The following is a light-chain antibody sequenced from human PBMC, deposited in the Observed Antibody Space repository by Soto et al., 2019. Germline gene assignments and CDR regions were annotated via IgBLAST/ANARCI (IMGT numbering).Light chain of an antibody. Sequence: DVVMTQSPLSLPVTLGQPASISCRSRQSLVYSDGNTYLNWFQQRPGQSPRRLIYKVSNRDSVVPDRFSGSGSGTDFTLKTSRVEAEDVGVYYCMQGTHWPPITFGQGTRLESK. J-gene: IGKJ5*01. CDR1: QSLVYSDGNTY. CDR3: MQGTHWPPIT. CDR2: KVS. V-gene: IGKV2-30*01.